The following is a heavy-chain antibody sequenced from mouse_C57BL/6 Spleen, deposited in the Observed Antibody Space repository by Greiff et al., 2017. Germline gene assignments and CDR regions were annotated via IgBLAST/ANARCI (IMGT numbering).Heavy chain of an antibody. V-gene: IGHV1-80*01. Sequence: QVQLQQSGAELVTPGASVKISCKASGYAFSSYWMNWVKQRPGKGLEWLGQIYPGDGDTNYNGKFKGKATLTADKSSSTAYMQLSSLTSEDSAVYFCARKDGNYYVYARDDWGQGTSGTVSS. CDR1: GYAFSSYW. J-gene: IGHJ4*01. CDR2: IYPGDGDT. D-gene: IGHD2-1*01. CDR3: ARKDGNYYVYARDD.